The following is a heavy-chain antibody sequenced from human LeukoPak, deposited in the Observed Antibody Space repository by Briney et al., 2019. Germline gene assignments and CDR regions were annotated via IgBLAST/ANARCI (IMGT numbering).Heavy chain of an antibody. CDR1: GGSFSGYY. J-gene: IGHJ4*02. V-gene: IGHV4-34*01. Sequence: KPSETLSLTCAVYGGSFSGYYWSWIRQPPGKGLEWLGEINHSGSTNYNPSLKSRVTISVDTSKNQFSLKLSSVTAADTAVYYCARGRNWGSRTRKAVYYFDYWGQGTLVTVSS. D-gene: IGHD7-27*01. CDR2: INHSGST. CDR3: ARGRNWGSRTRKAVYYFDY.